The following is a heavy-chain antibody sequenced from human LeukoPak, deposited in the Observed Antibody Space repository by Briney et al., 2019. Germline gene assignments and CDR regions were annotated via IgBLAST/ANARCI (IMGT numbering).Heavy chain of an antibody. CDR2: ISSSSSYI. Sequence: GGSLRLSCTASGFTFGDYAMSWFRQAPGKGLEWVSSISSSSSYIYYADSVKGRFTISRDNAKNSLYLQMNSLRAEDTAVYYCASPYSSRWYELCYWGQGTLVTVSS. D-gene: IGHD6-13*01. CDR3: ASPYSSRWYELCY. J-gene: IGHJ4*02. V-gene: IGHV3-21*01. CDR1: GFTFGDYA.